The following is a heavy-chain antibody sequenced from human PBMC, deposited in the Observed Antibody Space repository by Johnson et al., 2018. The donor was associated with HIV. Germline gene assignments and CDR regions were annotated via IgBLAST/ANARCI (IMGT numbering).Heavy chain of an antibody. D-gene: IGHD6-6*01. CDR1: GFTFSSYG. CDR2: IRHDGSNK. V-gene: IGHV3-30*02. Sequence: QVQLVESGGGVVQPGASLRLSCAASGFTFSSYGMHWVRQAPGKGLEWVAFIRHDGSNKYYADSVKGRFTISRDNSKNTLFLQMNSLRAEDTALYYCAKDMAARTFDAFDIWGQGTMVTVSS. J-gene: IGHJ3*02. CDR3: AKDMAARTFDAFDI.